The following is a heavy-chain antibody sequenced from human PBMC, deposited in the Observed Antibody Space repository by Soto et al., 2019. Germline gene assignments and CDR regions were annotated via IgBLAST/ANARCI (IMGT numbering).Heavy chain of an antibody. J-gene: IGHJ3*02. CDR2: LYDVDGT. V-gene: IGHV3-53*01. Sequence: GGPLRLACSASGFTVSGKKYLCWVRQAPGKGLEWVSALYDVDGTYYADSVKGRFTTSADSSKTIVYLQMNGLTPDDTAVYYCASCHLREHAYDIWGQGTAVTVSS. CDR3: ASCHLREHAYDI. D-gene: IGHD1-1*01. CDR1: GFTVSGKKY.